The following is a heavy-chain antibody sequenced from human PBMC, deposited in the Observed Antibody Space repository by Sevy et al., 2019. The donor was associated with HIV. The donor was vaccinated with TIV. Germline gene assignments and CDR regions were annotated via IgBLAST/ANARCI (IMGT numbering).Heavy chain of an antibody. CDR1: GFSFSTYW. Sequence: GGSLRLSCTASGFSFSTYWMTWVRQAPGKGLEWVATMNQDGTERDYVYSVKGRFTISRDNTKTSLFLQMNSLSAEDTGVYYCVRERLGGFSYSLDCWGQGTLVTVSS. CDR2: MNQDGTER. V-gene: IGHV3-7*01. J-gene: IGHJ4*02. CDR3: VRERLGGFSYSLDC. D-gene: IGHD3-16*01.